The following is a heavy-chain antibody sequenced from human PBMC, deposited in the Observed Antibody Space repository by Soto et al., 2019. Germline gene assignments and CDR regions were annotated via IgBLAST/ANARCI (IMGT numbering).Heavy chain of an antibody. CDR2: IYYSGST. V-gene: IGHV4-30-4*01. D-gene: IGHD3-22*01. CDR1: GGSISSGDYY. CDR3: ARAQPAWLGQNYGMDV. J-gene: IGHJ6*02. Sequence: QVQLQESGPGLVKPSQTLSLTCTVSGGSISSGDYYWSWIRQPPGKGLEWLGYIYYSGSTYYNPSLKSRVTISVDTSKNQFSLKLSSVTAADTAVYYCARAQPAWLGQNYGMDVWGQGTTVTVSS.